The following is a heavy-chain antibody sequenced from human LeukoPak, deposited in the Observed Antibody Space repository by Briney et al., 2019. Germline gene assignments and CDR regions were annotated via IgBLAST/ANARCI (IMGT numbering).Heavy chain of an antibody. CDR1: GFTVSSNY. V-gene: IGHV3-66*01. CDR3: ARDRYYDSSAYYRSED. J-gene: IGHJ4*02. Sequence: PGGSLRLSCAASGFTVSSNYMSWVRQAPGKGLEWVSVIYSGGSTYYADSVKGRFTISRDNSKNTLYLQMNSLRAEDTAVYYCARDRYYDSSAYYRSEDWDQGTLVTVSS. D-gene: IGHD3-22*01. CDR2: IYSGGST.